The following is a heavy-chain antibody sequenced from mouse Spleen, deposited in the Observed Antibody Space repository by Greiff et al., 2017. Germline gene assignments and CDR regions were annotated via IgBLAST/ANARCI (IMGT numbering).Heavy chain of an antibody. D-gene: IGHD2-1*01. J-gene: IGHJ4*01. CDR2: ISSGGSYT. CDR1: GFAFSSYD. CDR3: ARQDGNYFWAMDY. Sequence: EVKLVESGGGLVKPGGSLKLSCAASGFAFSSYDMSWVRQTPEKRLEWVATISSGGSYTYYPDSVKGRFTISRDNARNTLYLQMSSLRSEDTALYYCARQDGNYFWAMDYWGQGTSVTVSS. V-gene: IGHV5-9*02.